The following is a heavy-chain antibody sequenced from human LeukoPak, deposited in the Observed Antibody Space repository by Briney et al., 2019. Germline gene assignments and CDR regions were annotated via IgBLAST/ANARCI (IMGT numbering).Heavy chain of an antibody. CDR3: ARDPSSNFNWFDP. J-gene: IGHJ5*02. CDR1: GFTFSSYA. CDR2: ISYDGSNK. V-gene: IGHV3-30*04. Sequence: GGSLRLSCAASGFTFSSYAMHWVRQAPGKGLEWVAVISYDGSNKYYADSVKGRFTISRDNSKNTLYLQMNSLRAEDTAVYYCARDPSSNFNWFDPWGQGTLVIVSS. D-gene: IGHD4-11*01.